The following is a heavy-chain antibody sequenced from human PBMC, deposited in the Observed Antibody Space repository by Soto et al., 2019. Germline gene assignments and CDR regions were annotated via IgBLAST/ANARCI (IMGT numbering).Heavy chain of an antibody. CDR2: ISSGGGST. V-gene: IGHV3-23*01. CDR3: AKDHWGSY. CDR1: GFTFSNYA. J-gene: IGHJ4*02. Sequence: EVQLLESGGGLAQPGGSLRLSCAASGFTFSNYAMSWVRQAPGKGLEWVSAISSGGGSTYFADSVKGRFTISRDNSKSTLYLQMNSLRADDTAVYYCAKDHWGSYSGQGTLVTVSS. D-gene: IGHD3-16*01.